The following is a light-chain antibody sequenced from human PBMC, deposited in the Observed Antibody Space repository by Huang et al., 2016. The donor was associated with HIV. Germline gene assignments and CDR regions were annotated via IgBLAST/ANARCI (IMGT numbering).Light chain of an antibody. CDR1: QCIFHSSNSNNF. V-gene: IGKV4-1*01. Sequence: DIVMTQSPDSLAVSLGERATINCRSSQCIFHSSNSNNFLAWYQQKPGQPPKLLIYWASNRQAGVPDRISGSGSGTDFTLTINGLQAEDVAVYYCQQYYSTPITFGQGTRLEIK. CDR2: WAS. CDR3: QQYYSTPIT. J-gene: IGKJ5*01.